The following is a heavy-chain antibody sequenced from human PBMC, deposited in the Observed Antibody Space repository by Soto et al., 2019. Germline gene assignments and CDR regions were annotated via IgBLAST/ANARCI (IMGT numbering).Heavy chain of an antibody. D-gene: IGHD6-13*01. CDR3: ARFRAAAGICLDY. CDR1: GGSISSYY. J-gene: IGHJ4*02. Sequence: ETLSLTCTVSGGSISSYYWSWIRQPPGKGLEWIGYIYYSGSTNYNPSLKSRVTISLDTSKNQFSLKLSSVTAADTAVYYCARFRAAAGICLDYWGQGTLVTVSS. V-gene: IGHV4-59*08. CDR2: IYYSGST.